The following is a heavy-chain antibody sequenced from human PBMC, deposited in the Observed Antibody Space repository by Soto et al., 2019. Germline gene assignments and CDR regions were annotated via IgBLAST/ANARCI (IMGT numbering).Heavy chain of an antibody. D-gene: IGHD2-2*01. Sequence: GGSLRLSCAASGFTFSSYAMHWVRQAPGRGLEYVSAISSNGGSTYYANSVKGRFTISRDNSKNTLYLQMGSLRAEDMAVYYCARVKYCSSTSCRQGIGRYYYMDVWGKGTTVTVSS. CDR2: ISSNGGST. J-gene: IGHJ6*03. CDR3: ARVKYCSSTSCRQGIGRYYYMDV. CDR1: GFTFSSYA. V-gene: IGHV3-64*01.